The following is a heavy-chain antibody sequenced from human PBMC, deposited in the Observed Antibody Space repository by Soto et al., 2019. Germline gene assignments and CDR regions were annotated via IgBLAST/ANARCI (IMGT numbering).Heavy chain of an antibody. J-gene: IGHJ4*02. V-gene: IGHV4-30-4*01. CDR2: IYYSGDT. Sequence: QVRLQESGPRVVRPSQTLSLTCSVSGASINRGDYYWSWIRQSPGRGLEWIGSIYYSGDTNYNPSFGRRGTMSGDPPNNHFSLDLHSVAAVEAAVYFCPGEGGYIVQFPYFWGQGILIPFSS. CDR3: PGEGGYIVQFPYF. D-gene: IGHD2-15*01. CDR1: GASINRGDYY.